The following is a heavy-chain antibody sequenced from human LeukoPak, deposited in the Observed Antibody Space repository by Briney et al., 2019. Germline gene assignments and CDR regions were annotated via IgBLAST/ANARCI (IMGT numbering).Heavy chain of an antibody. CDR2: ISWNSGSI. Sequence: GGSLRLSCAASGFTFDDYAMPWVRQAPGKGLEWVSGISWNSGSIGYADSVKGRFTISRDNAKNSLYLQMNSLRAEDTALYYCAKDSGPGCSGGSCYSRWFDPWGQGTLVTVSS. V-gene: IGHV3-9*01. D-gene: IGHD2-15*01. CDR1: GFTFDDYA. J-gene: IGHJ5*02. CDR3: AKDSGPGCSGGSCYSRWFDP.